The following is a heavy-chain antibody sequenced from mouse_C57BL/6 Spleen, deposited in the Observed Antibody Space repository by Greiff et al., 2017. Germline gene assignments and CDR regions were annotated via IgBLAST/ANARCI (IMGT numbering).Heavy chain of an antibody. Sequence: VQLQQSGPELVKPGASVKMSCKASGYTFTDYNMPWVKQSHGKSLEWIGYINPNNGGTSYNQKFKGKATLTVNKSSSTAYMELRSLTSEDSAVYYCARGSYGSSYGFAYWGQGTLVTVSA. CDR1: GYTFTDYN. V-gene: IGHV1-22*01. D-gene: IGHD1-1*01. CDR3: ARGSYGSSYGFAY. J-gene: IGHJ3*01. CDR2: INPNNGGT.